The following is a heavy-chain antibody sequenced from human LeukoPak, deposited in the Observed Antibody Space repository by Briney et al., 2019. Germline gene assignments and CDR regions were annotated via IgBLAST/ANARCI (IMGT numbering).Heavy chain of an antibody. CDR1: GYTFTSYY. CDR2: INPSGGST. CDR3: GRGRASSTIDY. Sequence: ASVTVSFKASGYTFTSYYMHWVRQAPGQGLEWMGIINPSGGSTSYAQKFQGRVTMTRDTSTSTVYMELSSLRSEDTAVYYCGRGRASSTIDYWGQGTLVTVSS. V-gene: IGHV1-46*01. D-gene: IGHD2-2*01. J-gene: IGHJ4*02.